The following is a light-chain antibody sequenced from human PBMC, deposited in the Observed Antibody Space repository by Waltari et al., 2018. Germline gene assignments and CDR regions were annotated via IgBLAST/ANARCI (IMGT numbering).Light chain of an antibody. CDR2: GVN. V-gene: IGLV1-40*01. J-gene: IGLJ2*01. CDR3: QSYDTSLSVV. Sequence: QSVLTQPPSVSGAPGQRVTISCPGGGSTIRAGYDVHWYRQLPGKDPELLSYGVNNRPSGVPDRFLGSLSGTSASLAITGLQAEDEADYYCQSYDTSLSVVFGGGTKLTV. CDR1: GSTIRAGYD.